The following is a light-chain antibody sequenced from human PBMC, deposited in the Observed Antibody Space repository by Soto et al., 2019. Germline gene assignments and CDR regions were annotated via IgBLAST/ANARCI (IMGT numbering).Light chain of an antibody. CDR2: DAS. CDR1: QGISSA. V-gene: IGKV1-13*02. Sequence: AIQLTQSPSSLSASVGDRVTISCRASQGISSALAWYQRKPGKPPRLLIYDASSLHSGVPSRFSGSGSGTDFTLTISSLQPEDFGSYYCQQTYRSSYTFGQGTKLEI. J-gene: IGKJ2*01. CDR3: QQTYRSSYT.